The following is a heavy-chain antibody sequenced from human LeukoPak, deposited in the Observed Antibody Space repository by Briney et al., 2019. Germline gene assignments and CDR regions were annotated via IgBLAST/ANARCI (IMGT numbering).Heavy chain of an antibody. CDR2: ISRSSSTI. CDR3: AKWGCSGGSCYPFDY. Sequence: GGSLRLSCAASGFTFSSYGMNWVRQAPGKGLEWVSYISRSSSTIYYADSVKGRFTISRDNSKNTLYLQMNSLRAEDTAVYYCAKWGCSGGSCYPFDYWGQGTLVTVSS. D-gene: IGHD2-15*01. CDR1: GFTFSSYG. V-gene: IGHV3-48*01. J-gene: IGHJ4*02.